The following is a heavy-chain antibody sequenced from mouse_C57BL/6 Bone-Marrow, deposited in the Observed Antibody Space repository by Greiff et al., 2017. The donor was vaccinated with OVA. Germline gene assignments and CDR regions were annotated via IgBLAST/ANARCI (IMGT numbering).Heavy chain of an antibody. D-gene: IGHD1-1*01. V-gene: IGHV1-50*01. J-gene: IGHJ3*01. CDR3: ARFGYYYGSSYPAWFAY. CDR1: GYTFTSYW. CDR2: IDPSDSYT. Sequence: QQSCKASGYTFTSYWMQWVKQRPGQGLEWIGEIDPSDSYTNYNQKFKGKATLTVDTSSSTAYMQLSSLTSEDSAVYHCARFGYYYGSSYPAWFAYWGQGTLVTVSA.